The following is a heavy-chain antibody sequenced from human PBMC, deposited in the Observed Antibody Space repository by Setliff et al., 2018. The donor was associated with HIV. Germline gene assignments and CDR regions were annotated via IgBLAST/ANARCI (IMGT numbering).Heavy chain of an antibody. CDR1: GDSIGYYY. V-gene: IGHV3-7*03. CDR3: AREVWSEDDN. D-gene: IGHD3-10*01. CDR2: IKDDGRDK. J-gene: IGHJ4*02. Sequence: ETLSLTCTVSGDSIGYYYWSWIRQPAGRGLEWVANIKDDGRDKFYLDSVKGRFTISRDNAKNSLYLQMNSLRAEDAAVYYCAREVWSEDDNWGQGTLVTVSS.